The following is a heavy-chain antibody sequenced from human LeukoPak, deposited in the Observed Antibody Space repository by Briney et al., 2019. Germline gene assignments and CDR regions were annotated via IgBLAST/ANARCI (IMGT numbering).Heavy chain of an antibody. CDR3: ARGSTYYYGSGVH. CDR2: ISSSSSYI. CDR1: GFTFSSYS. Sequence: GGSLRPSCAASGFTFSSYSMNWVRQAPGKGLEWVSSISSSSSYIYYADSVKGRFTISRDNAKNSLYLQMNSLRAEDTAVYYCARGSTYYYGSGVHWGQGTLVTVSS. D-gene: IGHD3-10*01. J-gene: IGHJ4*02. V-gene: IGHV3-21*01.